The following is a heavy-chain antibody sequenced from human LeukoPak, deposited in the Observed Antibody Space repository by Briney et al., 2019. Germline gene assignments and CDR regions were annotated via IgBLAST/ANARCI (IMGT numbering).Heavy chain of an antibody. J-gene: IGHJ6*02. V-gene: IGHV3-74*01. CDR1: GFTFTTYW. D-gene: IGHD5-12*01. CDR2: INSDGSIT. CDR3: ARDQIIVATILDYYYGMDV. Sequence: GGSLRLSCAASGFTFTTYWMHWVRQAPGKGLVWVSHINSDGSITSYADSVKGRFTISRDNAKNTLYLQMNSLSAEDTAVYYCARDQIIVATILDYYYGMDVWGQGTTVTVSS.